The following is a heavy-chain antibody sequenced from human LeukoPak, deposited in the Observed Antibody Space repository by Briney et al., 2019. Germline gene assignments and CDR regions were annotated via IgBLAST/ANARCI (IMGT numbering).Heavy chain of an antibody. D-gene: IGHD3-3*01. V-gene: IGHV4-34*01. CDR3: ARQDFWSGYYDY. CDR1: GGSFSGYY. CDR2: INHSGST. Sequence: PSETLSLTCAVYGGSFSGYYWSWIRQPPGKGLEWIGEINHSGSTNYNPSLKSRVTISVDTSKNQFSLKLSSVTAADTAVYYCARQDFWSGYYDYWGQGTLVTVSS. J-gene: IGHJ4*02.